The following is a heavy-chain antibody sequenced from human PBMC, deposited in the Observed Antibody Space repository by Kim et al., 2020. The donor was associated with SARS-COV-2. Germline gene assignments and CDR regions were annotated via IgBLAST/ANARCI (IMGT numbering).Heavy chain of an antibody. J-gene: IGHJ5*02. CDR2: IKEDGSDK. D-gene: IGHD1-26*01. CDR3: ARHEMKGATGRWFDP. Sequence: GGSLRLSCAASGFTFSRYWMTWVRQAPGKGLEWVANIKEDGSDKHYADSVKGRFTISRDNSKNSLYLQMSSLRLEDTASYYCARHEMKGATGRWFDPWGQGTMDTVSS. CDR1: GFTFSRYW. V-gene: IGHV3-7*01.